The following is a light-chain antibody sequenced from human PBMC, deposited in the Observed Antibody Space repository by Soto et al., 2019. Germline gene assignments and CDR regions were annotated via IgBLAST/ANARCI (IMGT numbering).Light chain of an antibody. V-gene: IGLV2-14*01. CDR1: SSDVGGYNY. CDR3: SSYAGSSARVV. J-gene: IGLJ2*01. Sequence: QSALTQPASVSGSPGQSITISCTGTSSDVGGYNYVSWYQQHPGKAPKLMIYEVSNRPSGLSNRFSGSESDTTASLIISGLQPEDEADYYCSSYAGSSARVVFGGGTKLTVL. CDR2: EVS.